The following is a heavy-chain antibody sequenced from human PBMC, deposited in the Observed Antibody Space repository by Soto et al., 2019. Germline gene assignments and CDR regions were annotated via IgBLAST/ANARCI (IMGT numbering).Heavy chain of an antibody. J-gene: IGHJ4*02. Sequence: QVQLVQSGAEVKKPGASVKVSCKASGYTFTSYGISWVRQAPGQGLEWMGWISAYNGNTNYAQKLQGRVTMTTDTPTSTAYLELRSLRSDDTAVYYCARDSYYYDSSGYYPDFDYWGQGTLVTVSS. CDR3: ARDSYYYDSSGYYPDFDY. CDR2: ISAYNGNT. CDR1: GYTFTSYG. D-gene: IGHD3-22*01. V-gene: IGHV1-18*01.